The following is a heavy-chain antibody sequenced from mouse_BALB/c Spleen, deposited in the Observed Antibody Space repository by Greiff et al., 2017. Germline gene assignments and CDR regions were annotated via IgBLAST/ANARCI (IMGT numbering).Heavy chain of an antibody. D-gene: IGHD2-1*01. CDR2: IRSKSNNYAT. CDR1: GFTFNTYA. V-gene: IGHV10-1*02. J-gene: IGHJ4*01. CDR3: VRHNYGNYGYAMDY. Sequence: DAGGGLVQPKGSLKLSCAASGFTFNTYAMNWVRQAPGKGLEWVARIRSKSNNYATYYADSVKDRFTISRDDSQSMLYLQMNNLKTEDTAMYYCVRHNYGNYGYAMDYWGQGTSVTVSS.